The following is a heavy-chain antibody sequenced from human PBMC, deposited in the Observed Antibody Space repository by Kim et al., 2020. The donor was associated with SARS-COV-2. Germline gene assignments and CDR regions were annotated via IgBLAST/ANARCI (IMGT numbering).Heavy chain of an antibody. Sequence: SETLSLTCAVSGGSISSSNWWSWVRQPPGKGLEWIGEIYHSGSTNYNPSLKSRVTISVDKSKNQFSLKLSSVTAADTAVYYCARIRATSSSWSNFDYWGQGTLVTVSS. CDR2: IYHSGST. V-gene: IGHV4-4*02. D-gene: IGHD6-13*01. J-gene: IGHJ4*02. CDR1: GGSISSSNW. CDR3: ARIRATSSSWSNFDY.